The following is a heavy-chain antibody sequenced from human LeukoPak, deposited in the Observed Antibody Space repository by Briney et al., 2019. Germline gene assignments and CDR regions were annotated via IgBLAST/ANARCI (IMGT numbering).Heavy chain of an antibody. J-gene: IGHJ3*02. CDR2: INPSGGST. Sequence: WASVKVSCTASGYTFTRYYMHWVRQAPGQGLEWMGIINPSGGSTSYAQKFQGRVTMTRDTSTSTVYMELNSLRSEDTAVYYCARPQYPYYYDSSGPYDAFDIWGQGTMVTVSS. CDR1: GYTFTRYY. V-gene: IGHV1-46*01. D-gene: IGHD3-22*01. CDR3: ARPQYPYYYDSSGPYDAFDI.